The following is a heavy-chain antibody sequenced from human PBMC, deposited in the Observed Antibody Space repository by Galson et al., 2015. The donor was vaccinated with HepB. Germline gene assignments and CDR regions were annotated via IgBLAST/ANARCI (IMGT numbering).Heavy chain of an antibody. V-gene: IGHV3-30*18. D-gene: IGHD2-2*01. Sequence: SLRLSCAASGFTFSSYGMHWVRQAPGKGLEWVAVISYDGSNKYYADSVKGRFTISRDNSENTVYLQMNSLRAEDTAVYYCAKEYCSSISCYMVSYYYGMDVWGQGTAVTVSS. CDR2: ISYDGSNK. CDR1: GFTFSSYG. J-gene: IGHJ6*02. CDR3: AKEYCSSISCYMVSYYYGMDV.